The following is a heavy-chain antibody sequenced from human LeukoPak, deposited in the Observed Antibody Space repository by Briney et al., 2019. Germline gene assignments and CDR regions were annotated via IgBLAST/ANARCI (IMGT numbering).Heavy chain of an antibody. Sequence: GGSLRLSCAASGFTFSSYGMHWVRQAPGKGLEWVAVISYDGSNKYYADSVKGRFTISRENAKNSLYLQMNSLRAGDTAVYYCARVGCSSTSCYINDAFDIWGQGTMVTVSS. CDR3: ARVGCSSTSCYINDAFDI. CDR2: ISYDGSNK. CDR1: GFTFSSYG. J-gene: IGHJ3*02. V-gene: IGHV3-30*03. D-gene: IGHD2-2*02.